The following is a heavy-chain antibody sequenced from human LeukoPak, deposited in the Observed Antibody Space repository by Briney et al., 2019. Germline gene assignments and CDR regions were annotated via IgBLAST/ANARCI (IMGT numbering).Heavy chain of an antibody. CDR2: IWYDGSNK. J-gene: IGHJ3*02. Sequence: PGGSLRLSCAASGFTFSSYGMHWVRQAPGKGLEWVAVIWYDGSNKYYADSVKGRFAISRDNSKNTLYLQMNSLRAEDTAVYSCARENYSDSRSLDIWGQGTMVTVSS. CDR3: ARENYSDSRSLDI. V-gene: IGHV3-33*01. D-gene: IGHD3-22*01. CDR1: GFTFSSYG.